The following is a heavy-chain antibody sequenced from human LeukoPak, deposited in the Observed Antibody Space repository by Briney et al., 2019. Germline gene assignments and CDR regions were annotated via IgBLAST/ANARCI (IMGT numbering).Heavy chain of an antibody. CDR1: GYTFTGYY. D-gene: IGHD3-3*01. J-gene: IGHJ4*02. CDR3: ARDLSSTYDFWSGYYTGEVDY. V-gene: IGHV1-2*06. CDR2: INPNSGGT. Sequence: ASVKVSXKASGYTFTGYYMHWMRQAPGQGLEWMGRINPNSGGTNYAQKFQGRVTMTRDTSISTAYMELSRLRSDDTAVYYCARDLSSTYDFWSGYYTGEVDYWGQGTLVTVSS.